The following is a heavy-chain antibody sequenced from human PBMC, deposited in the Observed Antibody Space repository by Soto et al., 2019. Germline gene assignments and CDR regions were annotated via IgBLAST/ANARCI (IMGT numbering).Heavy chain of an antibody. CDR2: IYWDDDK. CDR1: GFSFNTSGVG. V-gene: IGHV2-5*02. CDR3: AHSYGFDMYHYDRSGYYYAFDF. J-gene: IGHJ4*02. D-gene: IGHD3-22*01. Sequence: SGPTLVNPTQTLTLTCTFSGFSFNTSGVGVGWIRQPPGKALEWLALIYWDDDKRYSPSLKSRLTLTKDTSKKQVVLTMTNMDPVDTATYYCAHSYGFDMYHYDRSGYYYAFDFWGQGTLVTVSS.